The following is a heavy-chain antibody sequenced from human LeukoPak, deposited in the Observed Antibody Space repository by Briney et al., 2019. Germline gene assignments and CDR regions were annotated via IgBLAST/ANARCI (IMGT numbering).Heavy chain of an antibody. CDR3: AKGDPFRAGWFDP. J-gene: IGHJ5*02. V-gene: IGHV4-34*01. D-gene: IGHD6-13*01. CDR1: GGSFSGYY. CDR2: INHSGST. Sequence: SETLSLTCAVYGGSFSGYYWSWIRQPPGKGLEWIGEINHSGSTNYNPSLKSRVTMSVDTSKNQFSLKLSSVTAADTAVYYCAKGDPFRAGWFDPWGQGILVTVSS.